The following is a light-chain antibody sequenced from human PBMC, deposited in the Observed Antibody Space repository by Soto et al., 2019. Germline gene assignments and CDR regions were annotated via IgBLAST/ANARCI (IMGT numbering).Light chain of an antibody. V-gene: IGLV2-14*01. CDR2: EVS. Sequence: QSALTQPASVSGSPGQSITISCTGTSNDVGGYNYVSWYQQHPGKAPKLMMYEVSNRPSGVSDRFSGSKSGNTASLIISGLLAEDEADYYYSSFTSRTTVLFGGGTKLTVL. J-gene: IGLJ2*01. CDR3: SSFTSRTTVL. CDR1: SNDVGGYNY.